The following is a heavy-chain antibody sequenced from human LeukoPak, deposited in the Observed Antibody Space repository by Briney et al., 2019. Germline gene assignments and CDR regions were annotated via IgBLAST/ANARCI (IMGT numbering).Heavy chain of an antibody. CDR1: GFIFSSYA. J-gene: IGHJ4*02. Sequence: PGGSLRLSCAASGFIFSSYAMSWVRQAPGKGLEWVSAISGSGGSTYYADSVKGRFTISRDNSKNTLYLQMDSLRGEDTAVYYCAKDFRIGYSAHFDYWGQGALVTVSS. CDR2: ISGSGGST. D-gene: IGHD2-21*01. V-gene: IGHV3-23*01. CDR3: AKDFRIGYSAHFDY.